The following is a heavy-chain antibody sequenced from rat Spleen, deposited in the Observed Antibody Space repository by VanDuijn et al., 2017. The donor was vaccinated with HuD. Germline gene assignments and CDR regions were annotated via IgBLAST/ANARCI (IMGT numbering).Heavy chain of an antibody. D-gene: IGHD1-11*01. Sequence: EVQLVESGGGLVQPGRSLKLSCAASGFTFSDYNMAWVRQAPKKGLEWVATIIYDGSTTYYRDSVKGRFTISRDNAKSTLYLQMDSLRSEDTATYYCARALYGGSSELGWFAYWGQGTLVTVSS. CDR2: IIYDGSTT. CDR3: ARALYGGSSELGWFAY. CDR1: GFTFSDYN. V-gene: IGHV5S10*01. J-gene: IGHJ3*01.